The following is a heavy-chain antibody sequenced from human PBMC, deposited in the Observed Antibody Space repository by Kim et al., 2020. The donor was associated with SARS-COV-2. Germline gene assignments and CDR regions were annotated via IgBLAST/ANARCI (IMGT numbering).Heavy chain of an antibody. J-gene: IGHJ4*02. CDR2: INSDGSGT. D-gene: IGHD6-19*01. CDR3: VRDTHSGGYIAFDY. Sequence: GGYLRLSCAASGFTFSSCWMHWVRQAPGKGLVWVSHINSDGSGTTYADSVKGRFTISRDNAKNTLYLQMNSLRVEDTAVYYCVRDTHSGGYIAFDYWGQGTLVTVSS. V-gene: IGHV3-74*01. CDR1: GFTFSSCW.